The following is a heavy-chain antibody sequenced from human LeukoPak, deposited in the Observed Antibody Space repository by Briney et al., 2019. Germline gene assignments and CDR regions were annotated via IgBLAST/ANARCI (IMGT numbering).Heavy chain of an antibody. J-gene: IGHJ4*02. CDR1: GFSFSDYD. CDR3: ARGLRYFDWLLDY. CDR2: ISSSSGYT. D-gene: IGHD3-9*01. V-gene: IGHV3-11*05. Sequence: GGSLRLSCAASGFSFSDYDIAWIRQTPGQGLEWIAVISSSSGYTNYADSVKGRFTISRDNAKNSLYLQMNSLRAEDTALYYCARGLRYFDWLLDYWGQGTLVTVSS.